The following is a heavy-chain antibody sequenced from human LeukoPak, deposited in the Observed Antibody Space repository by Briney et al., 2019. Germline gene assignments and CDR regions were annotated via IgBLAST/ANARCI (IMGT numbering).Heavy chain of an antibody. J-gene: IGHJ4*02. CDR3: ADDYSSEGHFDY. Sequence: AGGSLRLSCATSGFMLKNYGMSWVRQAPGRGLEWVSTISYSGANTHYADSVRGRFTISRDNSKNTLSLQMNSLRVEDTAIYYCADDYSSEGHFDYWGQGTRVTVSS. CDR1: GFMLKNYG. CDR2: ISYSGANT. V-gene: IGHV3-23*01. D-gene: IGHD2-21*01.